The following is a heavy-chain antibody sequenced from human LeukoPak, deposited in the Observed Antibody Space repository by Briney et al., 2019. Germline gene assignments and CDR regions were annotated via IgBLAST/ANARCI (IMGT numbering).Heavy chain of an antibody. D-gene: IGHD6-13*01. Sequence: SETLSLTCTVSGGSISSTSYYWGWIRQPPGKGLECIGSIHYSGSTYYNPSLKSRVTISVDTSKNQFSLKPTSVTAADTAVYYCAISNSWQRYYFDYWGQGTLVTVSS. CDR2: IHYSGST. J-gene: IGHJ4*02. CDR1: GGSISSTSYY. CDR3: AISNSWQRYYFDY. V-gene: IGHV4-39*01.